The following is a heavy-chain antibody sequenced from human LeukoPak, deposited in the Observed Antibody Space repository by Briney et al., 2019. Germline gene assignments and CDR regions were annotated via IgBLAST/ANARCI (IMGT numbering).Heavy chain of an antibody. V-gene: IGHV3-23*01. CDR2: IRGSGDST. Sequence: GGSLRLSCAASGFTFSSYAMSWVRQAPGKGLEWVSGIRGSGDSTYYADSVKGRFTISRDNSKNTLYLQMNSLRAEDTAVFYCAKDRLKSYSGSYFPFDYWGQGTLVTVSS. CDR3: AKDRLKSYSGSYFPFDY. J-gene: IGHJ4*02. D-gene: IGHD1-26*01. CDR1: GFTFSSYA.